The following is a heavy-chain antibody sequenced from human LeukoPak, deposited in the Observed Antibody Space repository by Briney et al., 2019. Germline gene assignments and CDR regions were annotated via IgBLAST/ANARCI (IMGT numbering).Heavy chain of an antibody. V-gene: IGHV1-69*06. Sequence: SVKVSCKASGYTFTSYDINWVRQAPSEGLEWLGGLTPLAGTPNYAQKFQGRLTISADKSTSTVYMELSRLTSEDTAVYFCAKFWSGYYTDWGQGTLVSVSS. J-gene: IGHJ4*02. CDR2: LTPLAGTP. CDR3: AKFWSGYYTD. CDR1: GYTFTSYD. D-gene: IGHD3-3*01.